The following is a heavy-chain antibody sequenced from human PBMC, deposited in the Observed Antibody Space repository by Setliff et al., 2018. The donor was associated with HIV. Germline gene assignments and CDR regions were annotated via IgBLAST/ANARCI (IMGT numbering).Heavy chain of an antibody. V-gene: IGHV1-18*01. Sequence: ASVKVSCKTSGYKFNIFGVSWVRQAPGQGLEWMGWISGNNRITYYAQNFQSRVTLTTDTSTSTSNMELRSLRSDDTALYYCARDWPSSTAAGDCWGQGTLVTVSS. CDR3: ARDWPSSTAAGDC. D-gene: IGHD6-6*01. CDR2: ISGNNRIT. J-gene: IGHJ4*02. CDR1: GYKFNIFG.